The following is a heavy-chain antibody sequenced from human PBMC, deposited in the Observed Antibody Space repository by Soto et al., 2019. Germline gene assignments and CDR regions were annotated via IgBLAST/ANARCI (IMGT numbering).Heavy chain of an antibody. CDR3: AKVRADYYDSSGPIDY. J-gene: IGHJ4*02. D-gene: IGHD3-22*01. CDR2: ISGSGGST. V-gene: IGHV3-23*01. Sequence: GGSLRLSCAASGFTFSSYVMSWVRQAPGKGLEWVSAISGSGGSTYYGDSVKGRFTISRDNSKNTLYLQMNSLRAEDTAVYYCAKVRADYYDSSGPIDYWGQGTLVTVSS. CDR1: GFTFSSYV.